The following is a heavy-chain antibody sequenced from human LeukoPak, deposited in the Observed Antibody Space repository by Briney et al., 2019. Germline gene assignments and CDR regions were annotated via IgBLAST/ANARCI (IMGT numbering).Heavy chain of an antibody. J-gene: IGHJ4*02. D-gene: IGHD3-16*01. Sequence: PGGSLRLSCTASGFTFSSYAMSWVRQAPGKGLEWVSVISGSGGSTFYGDSVKGRFTISRDNSKNTLYLQMNSLRAEDTAVYYCAXDGVVTITFEYWGQGTLVTVSS. CDR3: AXDGVVTITFEY. CDR1: GFTFSSYA. CDR2: ISGSGGST. V-gene: IGHV3-23*01.